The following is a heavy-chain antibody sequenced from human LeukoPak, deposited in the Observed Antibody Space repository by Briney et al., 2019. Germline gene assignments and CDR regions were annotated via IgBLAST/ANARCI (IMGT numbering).Heavy chain of an antibody. Sequence: ASVKVSCKASGYTFTSYYMHWVRQATGQGFEWMGWMNPNSGNTGYAQKFQGRVTMTRNTSISTAYMELSRLRSEDTAVYYCARAIKVRGVIIFYYWGQGTLVTVSS. CDR1: GYTFTSYY. J-gene: IGHJ4*02. D-gene: IGHD3-10*01. CDR2: MNPNSGNT. CDR3: ARAIKVRGVIIFYY. V-gene: IGHV1-8*02.